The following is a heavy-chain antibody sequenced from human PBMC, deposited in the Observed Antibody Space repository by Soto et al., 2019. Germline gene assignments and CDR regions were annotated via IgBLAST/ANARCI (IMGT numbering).Heavy chain of an antibody. V-gene: IGHV4-38-2*01. D-gene: IGHD4-17*01. Sequence: PSVTLSLTCGVADSSINCSYYWLLICQPPGKKLEWIRAIHHCGITYYTPSLKSRVTISMDTSMEHCSVRLTSVTAADTAKYYCARGFYGGNVDYWGQGTMV. CDR2: IHHCGIT. CDR1: DSSINCSYY. CDR3: ARGFYGGNVDY. J-gene: IGHJ4*02.